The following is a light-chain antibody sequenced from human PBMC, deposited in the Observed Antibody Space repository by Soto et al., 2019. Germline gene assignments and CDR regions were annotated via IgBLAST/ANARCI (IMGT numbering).Light chain of an antibody. CDR2: GAS. Sequence: EIVMTQSPGTLSLSPGERATLSCRASQSVSSSYLAWYQQKPGQAPSLLFYGASSRTTGIPDRFSSSGCGTDFTLTISRLEPEDFAVYYCQQYGSSPSLTFGGGTKVEIK. CDR1: QSVSSSY. CDR3: QQYGSSPSLT. V-gene: IGKV3-20*01. J-gene: IGKJ4*01.